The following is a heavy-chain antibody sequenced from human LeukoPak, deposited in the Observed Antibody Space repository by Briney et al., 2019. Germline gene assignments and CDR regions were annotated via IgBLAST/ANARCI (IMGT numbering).Heavy chain of an antibody. J-gene: IGHJ4*02. CDR1: GFTFDDYA. CDR2: ITWDAGST. D-gene: IGHD6-13*01. V-gene: IGHV3-43D*03. CDR3: AKGTSSWHEFDY. Sequence: GGSLRLSCAASGFTFDDYAMHWVRQAPGKGLEWVSLITWDAGSTYYADSVKGRFTISRDNSKNSLYLQMNSLRAEDTALYYCAKGTSSWHEFDYWSRGTLVTVSS.